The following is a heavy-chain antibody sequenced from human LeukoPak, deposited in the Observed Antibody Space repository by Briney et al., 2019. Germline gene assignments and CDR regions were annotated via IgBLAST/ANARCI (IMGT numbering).Heavy chain of an antibody. D-gene: IGHD6-19*01. CDR2: TYYRSKLFN. J-gene: IGHJ5*02. Sequence: SQTLSLTCALSGDSVSSNSAAWGWIRQSPSRGLEWLGRTYYRSKLFNDYAVSVKSLIIINPDTSKNQFSLQLNSVTPEDTAIYYCAKLGDSSTWGQGTLVTVSS. V-gene: IGHV6-1*01. CDR3: AKLGDSST. CDR1: GDSVSSNSAA.